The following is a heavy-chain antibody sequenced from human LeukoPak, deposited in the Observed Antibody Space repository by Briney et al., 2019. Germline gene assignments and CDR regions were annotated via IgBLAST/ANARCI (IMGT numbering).Heavy chain of an antibody. CDR3: ARRAYCGGDCYSDY. D-gene: IGHD2-21*02. J-gene: IGHJ4*02. Sequence: PGGSLRLSCAASGFTFSTYSMKWVRQAPGKGLEWVSYINDSGAMYYADSVRGRFTISRENAQNSLFLQMNSLRAEDTAVYYCARRAYCGGDCYSDYWGQGTLVTVSS. CDR2: INDSGAM. V-gene: IGHV3-48*01. CDR1: GFTFSTYS.